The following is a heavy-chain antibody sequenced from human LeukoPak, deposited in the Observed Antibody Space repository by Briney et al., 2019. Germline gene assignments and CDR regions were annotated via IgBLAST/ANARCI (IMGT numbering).Heavy chain of an antibody. V-gene: IGHV1-69-2*01. D-gene: IGHD6-19*01. CDR3: ATVAVAGAGY. J-gene: IGHJ4*02. CDR1: GYTFTDYY. CDR2: VDPEDGET. Sequence: ASVKVSCKVSGYTFTDYYMHWVPQAPGKGLEWMGLVDPEDGETIYAEKFQGRVTITADTSTDTAYMELSSLRSEDTAVYYCATVAVAGAGYWGQGTLVTVPS.